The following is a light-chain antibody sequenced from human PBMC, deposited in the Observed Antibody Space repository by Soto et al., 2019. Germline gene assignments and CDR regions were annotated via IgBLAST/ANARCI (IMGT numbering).Light chain of an antibody. V-gene: IGKV3-15*01. J-gene: IGKJ1*01. CDR1: QSVSST. Sequence: EIVMTQSPATLSVSPGERATFSCRASQSVSSTLAWYQQKPGQAPRLLIYGASTRATGIPARFSGSGSGTEFTLTISSRQSEDFAVYYCQQYNNWPRTFGQGTKVEIK. CDR3: QQYNNWPRT. CDR2: GAS.